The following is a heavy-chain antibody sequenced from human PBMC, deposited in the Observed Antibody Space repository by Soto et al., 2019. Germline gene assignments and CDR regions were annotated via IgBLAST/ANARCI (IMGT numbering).Heavy chain of an antibody. CDR3: ARDKGQLLSYLCEY. CDR2: VSYDGNNK. D-gene: IGHD2-2*01. Sequence: QVQLVESGGGVVQPGRSLRLSCAASGFTFNNYGMQWVRQAPGKGLEWVAIVSYDGNNKYYADSVKGRFTISKDNAKDTLYLQKNSLRTEDTAVYYCARDKGQLLSYLCEYWGQGTLVTVSS. CDR1: GFTFNNYG. J-gene: IGHJ4*02. V-gene: IGHV3-30*03.